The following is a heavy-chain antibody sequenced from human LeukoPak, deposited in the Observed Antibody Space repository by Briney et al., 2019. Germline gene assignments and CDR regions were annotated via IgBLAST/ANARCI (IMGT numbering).Heavy chain of an antibody. Sequence: GGSLRLSCAASGFTFSSYAMSWVRQAPGKGLEWVSAISGSGGSTYYADSVKGRFTISRDNSKNTLYLQMNSLRAEDTAVYYRAKAPYYDFWSGRDAFDIWGQGTMVTVSS. CDR3: AKAPYYDFWSGRDAFDI. V-gene: IGHV3-23*01. CDR2: ISGSGGST. CDR1: GFTFSSYA. J-gene: IGHJ3*02. D-gene: IGHD3-3*01.